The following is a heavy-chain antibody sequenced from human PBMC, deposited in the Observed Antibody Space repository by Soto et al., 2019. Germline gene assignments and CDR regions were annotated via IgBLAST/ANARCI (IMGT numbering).Heavy chain of an antibody. D-gene: IGHD2-2*02. V-gene: IGHV1-8*01. Sequence: ASVKVSCKASGYTFTSYHINWVRQATGQGLEGMGWMKPNSGNTGYAQKFQGRVTMTRNTSISTAYMELSSLRSEDTAVYYCARLVVVPAAIHYYYYYGMDVWGQGTTVTVSS. CDR3: ARLVVVPAAIHYYYYYGMDV. CDR2: MKPNSGNT. J-gene: IGHJ6*02. CDR1: GYTFTSYH.